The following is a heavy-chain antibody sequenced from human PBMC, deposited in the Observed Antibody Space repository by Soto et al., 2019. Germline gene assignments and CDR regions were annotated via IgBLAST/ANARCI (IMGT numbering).Heavy chain of an antibody. CDR1: GFRFSDYA. Sequence: QVQLVESGGSVVQPGRSLTLSCATSGFRFSDYAMHWVRQTPGKGLEWVTLISVDGDAKFYADSVQGRFIISRDDSRNTLFLQMNSLRPTDTAVYYCATGGDYGDYDFDSWGRGTLVTVSS. CDR3: ATGGDYGDYDFDS. J-gene: IGHJ4*02. V-gene: IGHV3-30-3*02. CDR2: ISVDGDAK. D-gene: IGHD4-17*01.